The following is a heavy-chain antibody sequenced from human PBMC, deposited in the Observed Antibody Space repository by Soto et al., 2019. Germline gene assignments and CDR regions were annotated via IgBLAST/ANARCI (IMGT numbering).Heavy chain of an antibody. D-gene: IGHD5-12*01. CDR2: IFWDDDK. Sequence: QITLKESGPTLVKPTQTLTLTCTFSGFSLSTYGVGVGWIRQPPGKALEWLAIIFWDDDKRYSPSLKSRVTITKDTSKNQVVLTMTNVDPVDTATSVCAHIVRNSGYDLDYWGQGILVTVSS. CDR3: AHIVRNSGYDLDY. J-gene: IGHJ4*02. V-gene: IGHV2-5*02. CDR1: GFSLSTYGVG.